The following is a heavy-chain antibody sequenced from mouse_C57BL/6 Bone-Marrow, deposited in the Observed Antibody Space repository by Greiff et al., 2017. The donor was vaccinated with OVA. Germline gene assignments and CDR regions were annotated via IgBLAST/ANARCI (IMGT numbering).Heavy chain of an antibody. J-gene: IGHJ2*01. V-gene: IGHV1-19*01. CDR1: GYTFTDYY. CDR3: ARDPNYFDY. Sequence: EVQLQQSGPVLVKPGASVKMSCKASGYTFTDYYMNWVKQSHGKSLEWIGVINPYNGGTSYNQKFKGKATLTVDKSSSTAYMELISLTSEDSAVYYCARDPNYFDYWGQGTTLTVSA. CDR2: INPYNGGT.